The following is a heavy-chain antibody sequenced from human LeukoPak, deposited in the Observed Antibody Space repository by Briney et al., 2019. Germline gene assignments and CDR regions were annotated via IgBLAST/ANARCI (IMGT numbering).Heavy chain of an antibody. J-gene: IGHJ3*02. D-gene: IGHD5-24*01. CDR2: NYYSGST. CDR1: GGSISSSSYY. V-gene: IGHV4-39*01. Sequence: PSETMSLTCTVSGGSISSSSYYWGWIRQPPGKGLEWIGSNYYSGSTYYNPSLKSRVTISVDTSKNQFSLKLSSVTAADTAVYYCARRGRDGYNRGAFDIWGQGTMVTVSS. CDR3: ARRGRDGYNRGAFDI.